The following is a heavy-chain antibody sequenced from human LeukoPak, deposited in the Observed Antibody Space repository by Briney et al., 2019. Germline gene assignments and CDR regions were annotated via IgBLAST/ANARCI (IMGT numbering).Heavy chain of an antibody. CDR3: ARVPVYDFWSGYFGY. V-gene: IGHV1-18*01. J-gene: IGHJ4*02. CDR1: GYTFTSYG. CDR2: ISAYNGNT. Sequence: ASVKVSCKASGYTFTSYGISWVRQAPGQGHEWMGWISAYNGNTNYAQKLQGRVTMTTDTSTSTAYMELRSLRSDDTAVYYCARVPVYDFWSGYFGYWGQGTLVTVSS. D-gene: IGHD3-3*01.